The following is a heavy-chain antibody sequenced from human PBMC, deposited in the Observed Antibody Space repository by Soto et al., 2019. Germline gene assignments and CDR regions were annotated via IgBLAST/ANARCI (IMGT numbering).Heavy chain of an antibody. CDR1: GFTFSSEP. Sequence: GGSLRLSCAASGFTFSSEPLNWVRQAPGKGLEWVASIKEDGSEIYYLQSVRGRFAISRDSAGNALQLAMNYLSAEDTATYFCARDIGFDYVNWGQGTLVTVSS. J-gene: IGHJ4*02. V-gene: IGHV3-7*01. CDR2: IKEDGSEI. D-gene: IGHD3-16*01. CDR3: ARDIGFDYVN.